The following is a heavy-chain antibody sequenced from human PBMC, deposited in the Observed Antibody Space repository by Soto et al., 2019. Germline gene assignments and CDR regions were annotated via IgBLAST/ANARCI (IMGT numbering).Heavy chain of an antibody. CDR2: ITPTFGAV. CDR1: GGTFSSSA. Sequence: QVQLVQSGAEVKKVGFSVKVSCKAPGGTFSSSAMSWLRQAPGQGLEWMGGITPTFGAVTYTQKLPGSPTITADEFTGTASLEFSSLTSEVTAVYYCAIDRRTSSAWFDPWGQGTLVTVSS. CDR3: AIDRRTSSAWFDP. D-gene: IGHD3-16*01. V-gene: IGHV1-69*12. J-gene: IGHJ5*02.